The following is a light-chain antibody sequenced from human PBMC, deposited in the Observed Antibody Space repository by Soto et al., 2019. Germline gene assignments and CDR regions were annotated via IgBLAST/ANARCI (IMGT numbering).Light chain of an antibody. CDR1: TSNIGSNA. Sequence: QSVLTQPPSASGTPGQRVTISCSGSTSNIGSNAVYWYQQAPGTAPKLLIYRNNQRPSGVPDRFSGSKSGTSASLAISGLRSDDEADYFCATWDDSLNGFYVFGTGTKVTVL. V-gene: IGLV1-47*01. CDR2: RNN. CDR3: ATWDDSLNGFYV. J-gene: IGLJ1*01.